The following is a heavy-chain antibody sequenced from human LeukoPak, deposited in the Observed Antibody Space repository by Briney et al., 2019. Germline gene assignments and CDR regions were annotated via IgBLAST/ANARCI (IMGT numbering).Heavy chain of an antibody. CDR3: ARDASPESYGDYEFWFDP. V-gene: IGHV1-69*13. D-gene: IGHD4-17*01. J-gene: IGHJ5*02. CDR2: TIPIFGTA. Sequence: ASVKVSCKASGGTFINYAISWVRQAPGQGLEWMGGTIPIFGTANYAQKFQGRVTIISDESTSTVYMELNSLRSDDTAVYYCARDASPESYGDYEFWFDPWGQGTLVTVSS. CDR1: GGTFINYA.